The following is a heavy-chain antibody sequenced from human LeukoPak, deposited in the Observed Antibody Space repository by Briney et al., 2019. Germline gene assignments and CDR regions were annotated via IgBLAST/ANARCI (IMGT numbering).Heavy chain of an antibody. CDR3: AKGAVTTIDY. CDR2: ISWNSGSI. D-gene: IGHD4-17*01. Sequence: PGGSLRLSCAASGFTFDDYAMHWVRQAPGKGLEWVSGISWNSGSIGYADSVKGRFTISRDNAKNSLYLQINSLRAEDMALYYCAKGAVTTIDYWGQGTLVTVSS. V-gene: IGHV3-9*03. J-gene: IGHJ4*02. CDR1: GFTFDDYA.